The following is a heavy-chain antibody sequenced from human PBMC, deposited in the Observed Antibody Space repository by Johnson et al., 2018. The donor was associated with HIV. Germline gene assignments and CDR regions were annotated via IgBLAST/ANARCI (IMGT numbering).Heavy chain of an antibody. D-gene: IGHD3-3*01. Sequence: QVQLVESGGGVVQPGGSLRLSCAASGFTFSSYGMHWVRQAPGKGLEWVAFIRYDGSNKYYADSVKGRFTISRDNSKNTLYLQKNSLRAEDTAVYHCAKEGQYYDFWSGYYRGGAFDIWGQGTMVTVSS. J-gene: IGHJ3*02. CDR2: IRYDGSNK. CDR3: AKEGQYYDFWSGYYRGGAFDI. CDR1: GFTFSSYG. V-gene: IGHV3-30*02.